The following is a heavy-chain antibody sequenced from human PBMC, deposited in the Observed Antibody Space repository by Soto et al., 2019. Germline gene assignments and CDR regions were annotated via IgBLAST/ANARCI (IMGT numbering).Heavy chain of an antibody. CDR3: AKNNRYFSITICFVFAY. Sequence: EVQLVESGGGLVQPGGSLRLSCAASGFTFNNYWMSWVRQAPGKGLEWVANIKQDGREKYYVDSVKGRFTISRDNAKNSLYLQMNSLRAQDTAVYYCAKNNRYFSITICFVFAYWGKGTLVTVS. V-gene: IGHV3-7*01. D-gene: IGHD2-2*01. CDR1: GFTFNNYW. J-gene: IGHJ4*02. CDR2: IKQDGREK.